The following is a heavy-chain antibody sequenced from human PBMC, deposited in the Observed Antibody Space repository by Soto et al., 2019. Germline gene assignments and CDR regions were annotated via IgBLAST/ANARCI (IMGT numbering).Heavy chain of an antibody. J-gene: IGHJ4*02. CDR3: ARDLGGPDY. D-gene: IGHD3-16*01. V-gene: IGHV3-74*03. CDR1: GFSLSPYW. Sequence: EVHLEESGGGLVQPGGSLRLSCAASGFSLSPYWMHWVRQVPGRGLEWVARLSSDGFGAAYADSVKGRFFISRDIARHTLSLQMNSLRADDTAVYYCARDLGGPDYWGRGTSVTVSS. CDR2: LSSDGFGA.